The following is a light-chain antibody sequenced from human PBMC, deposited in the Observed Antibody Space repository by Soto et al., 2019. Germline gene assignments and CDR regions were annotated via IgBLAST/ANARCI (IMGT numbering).Light chain of an antibody. CDR3: SSFISSTTLALCV. CDR1: SSDVGGYHS. V-gene: IGLV2-14*03. Sequence: QSVLTQPASVSGSPGQSITISCTGTSSDVGGYHSVSWYQQHPGKAPKLMIYGVSNRPSGISNRFSGSKSGNTASLTISGLQTEDEADYYCSSFISSTTLALCVFGTGTKLTVL. J-gene: IGLJ1*01. CDR2: GVS.